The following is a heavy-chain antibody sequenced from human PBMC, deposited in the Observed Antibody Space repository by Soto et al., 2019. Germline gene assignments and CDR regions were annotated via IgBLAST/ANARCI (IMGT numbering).Heavy chain of an antibody. V-gene: IGHV4-59*08. CDR2: IYYSGST. CDR1: GGSISSYY. CDR3: ARRYGDAFDI. J-gene: IGHJ3*02. D-gene: IGHD4-17*01. Sequence: QVQLQESGPGLVKPSETLSLTCTVSGGSISSYYWSWIRQPPGKGLEWIGYIYYSGSTNYNPYLKSRVTLSVDTSKNQFSLKLSSVTAADTAVYYCARRYGDAFDIWGQGTMVTVSS.